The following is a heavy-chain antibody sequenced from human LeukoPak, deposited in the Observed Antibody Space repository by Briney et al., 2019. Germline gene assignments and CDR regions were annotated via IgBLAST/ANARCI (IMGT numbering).Heavy chain of an antibody. CDR1: GGSISSSSYY. Sequence: SETLSLTCTVSGGSISSSSYYWGWIRQPPGKGLEWIGSIYFSGSTYYNPSLKSRVTISVDTSKNQFSLKLSSVTAADTAVYYCARRPYGDKAFDYWGQGTLVTVSS. J-gene: IGHJ4*02. D-gene: IGHD4-17*01. CDR2: IYFSGST. V-gene: IGHV4-39*07. CDR3: ARRPYGDKAFDY.